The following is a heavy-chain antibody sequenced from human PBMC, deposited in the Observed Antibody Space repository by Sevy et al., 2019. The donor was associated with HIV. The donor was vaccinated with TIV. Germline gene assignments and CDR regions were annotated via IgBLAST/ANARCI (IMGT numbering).Heavy chain of an antibody. V-gene: IGHV3-9*01. CDR3: AKVRDYNDSSGYFDY. J-gene: IGHJ4*02. CDR1: GFTFDDYA. D-gene: IGHD3-22*01. CDR2: ISWNSGSI. Sequence: GGFLRLSCAASGFTFDDYAMHWVRQAPGKGLEWVSGISWNSGSIGYPDSVKGRFTISRDNAKNSLYLQMNSLRAEDTALYYCAKVRDYNDSSGYFDYWGQGTLVTVSS.